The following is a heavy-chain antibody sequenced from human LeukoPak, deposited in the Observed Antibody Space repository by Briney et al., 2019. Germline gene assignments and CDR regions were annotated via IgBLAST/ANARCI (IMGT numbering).Heavy chain of an antibody. CDR3: ARAGTADVDTAMVYFDY. CDR2: IIPIFGTA. V-gene: IGHV1-69*13. CDR1: GGTFSSYA. Sequence: ASVKVSCKASGGTFSSYAISWVRQAPGQGLECMGGIIPIFGTANYAQKFQGRVTITADESTSTAYMELSSLRSEDTAVYYCARAGTADVDTAMVYFDYWGQGTLVTVSS. D-gene: IGHD5-18*01. J-gene: IGHJ4*02.